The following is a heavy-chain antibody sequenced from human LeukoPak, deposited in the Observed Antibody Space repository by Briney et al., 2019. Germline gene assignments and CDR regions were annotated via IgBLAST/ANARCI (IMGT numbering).Heavy chain of an antibody. Sequence: ESLRLSCAASGFTFSSYAISWVRQAPGKGLEWVSSISSSGGSTYYADSVKGRFTISRDNSKNTLYLQMNSLRAEDSAVYYCAKVRTGHFFDYWGQGTLVTVSS. CDR1: GFTFSSYA. CDR3: AKVRTGHFFDY. J-gene: IGHJ4*02. D-gene: IGHD3/OR15-3a*01. V-gene: IGHV3-23*01. CDR2: ISSSGGST.